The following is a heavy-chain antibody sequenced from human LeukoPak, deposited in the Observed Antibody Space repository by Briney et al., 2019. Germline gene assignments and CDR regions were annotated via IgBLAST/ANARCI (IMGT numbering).Heavy chain of an antibody. V-gene: IGHV1-3*01. CDR2: INAGNGNT. CDR1: GYTFTSYA. CDR3: ARSLVGATGNDAFDI. Sequence: ASVKVSCKASGYTFTSYAMHWVRQAPGQRLEWMGWINAGNGNTKYSQKFQGRVTITRDTSASTAYMELSSLRSEDTAVYYCARSLVGATGNDAFDIWGQGTMVTVSS. D-gene: IGHD1-26*01. J-gene: IGHJ3*02.